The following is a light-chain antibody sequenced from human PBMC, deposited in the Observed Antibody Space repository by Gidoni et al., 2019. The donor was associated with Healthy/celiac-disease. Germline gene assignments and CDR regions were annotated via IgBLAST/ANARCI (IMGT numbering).Light chain of an antibody. CDR3: QQYYSTPPYT. J-gene: IGKJ2*01. V-gene: IGKV4-1*01. CDR1: QSVLYSPNKNNY. CDR2: WAS. Sequence: DIVMTQSPDSLAVSLGERATINCKSSQSVLYSPNKNNYLAWYQQKPGQPPKLLIYWASTRESGVPDRFSGSGSGTDFTLTISSLQAEDVAVYYCQQYYSTPPYTFGQGTKLEIK.